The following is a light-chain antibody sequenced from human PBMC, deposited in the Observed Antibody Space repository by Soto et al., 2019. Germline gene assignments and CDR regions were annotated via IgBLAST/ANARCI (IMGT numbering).Light chain of an antibody. V-gene: IGKV1-39*01. CDR1: QTISRY. Sequence: DIQMTQSPSSLSASVGDRVTITCRASQTISRYLNWYRQKPGRAPELLIYAASSLQSGVPSRFSGSGSVTDYAPTTGSLDPDDLATYYCQQSLSTPLTFGQGTKVEIK. CDR3: QQSLSTPLT. J-gene: IGKJ1*01. CDR2: AAS.